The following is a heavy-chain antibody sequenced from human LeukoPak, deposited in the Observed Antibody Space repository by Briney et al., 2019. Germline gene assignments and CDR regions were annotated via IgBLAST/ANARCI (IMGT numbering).Heavy chain of an antibody. V-gene: IGHV3-33*06. D-gene: IGHD3-22*01. CDR2: TWYDRSNK. J-gene: IGHJ4*02. CDR3: ANTRYYDSSGPLDY. Sequence: PGGSLRLSCAASGFTFSSYGMHWVRQAPGKGLEWVALTWYDRSNKYYVDSVKGRFTISRDNSKNTLYLQMNSLRAEDTAVYYCANTRYYDSSGPLDYWGQGTLVTVSS. CDR1: GFTFSSYG.